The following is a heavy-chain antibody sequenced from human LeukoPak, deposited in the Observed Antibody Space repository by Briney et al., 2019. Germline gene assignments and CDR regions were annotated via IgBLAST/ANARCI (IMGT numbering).Heavy chain of an antibody. D-gene: IGHD6-13*01. Sequence: PSETLSLTCAVSGYSISSGYYWDWIRQPPGKGLEWIGTIYHSGTTYYNPSLKSRVTISVDTPKNQFSLKLSSVTAADTAVYYCARMYSSSWYLNYWGQGTLVTVSS. CDR3: ARMYSSSWYLNY. CDR2: IYHSGTT. CDR1: GYSISSGYY. V-gene: IGHV4-38-2*01. J-gene: IGHJ4*02.